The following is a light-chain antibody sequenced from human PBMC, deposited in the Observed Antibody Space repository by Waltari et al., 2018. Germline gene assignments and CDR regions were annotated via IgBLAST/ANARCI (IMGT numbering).Light chain of an antibody. V-gene: IGLV3-19*01. CDR2: GKN. CDR3: NSRDSSGNRV. J-gene: IGLJ3*02. Sequence: SSELTQAPAVSVALGQTVRITCQGDSLSSYYASWYQQKPGQAPVLVIYGKNNRPSGIPDRFSGSSSGNTASLTITGAQAEDEADYYCNSRDSSGNRVFGGGTKLTVL. CDR1: SLSSYY.